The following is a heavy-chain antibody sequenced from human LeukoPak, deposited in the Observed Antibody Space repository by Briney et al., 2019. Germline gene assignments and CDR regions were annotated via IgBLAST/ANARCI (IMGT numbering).Heavy chain of an antibody. CDR1: GFTFSSYW. CDR2: IKQDGSAK. J-gene: IGHJ4*02. D-gene: IGHD1-26*01. CDR3: ARISWELQPGDDY. V-gene: IGHV3-7*01. Sequence: GGSLRLSCAASGFTFSSYWMSWVRQAPGMGLRWVANIKQDGSAKYYVDSVKGRFTISRDNAKNSLYLQMNSLRAEDTAVYYCARISWELQPGDDYWGRRTLVTVSS.